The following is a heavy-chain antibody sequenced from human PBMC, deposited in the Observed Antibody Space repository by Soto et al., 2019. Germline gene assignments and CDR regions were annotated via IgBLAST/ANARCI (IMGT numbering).Heavy chain of an antibody. Sequence: EVQLLESGGGLVQPGGSLRLSCAASGFTFNTFEMSWVRQAPGRGLEWVSFISDDGSRTYYADAVKGRFTISRDNSKYPLYLQMNSLTGEGPDVFASLTGGWLDFWGQGPLVTVSS. J-gene: IGHJ5*01. CDR1: GFTFNTFE. D-gene: IGHD3-16*01. CDR2: ISDDGSRT. V-gene: IGHV3-23*01. CDR3: LTGGWLDF.